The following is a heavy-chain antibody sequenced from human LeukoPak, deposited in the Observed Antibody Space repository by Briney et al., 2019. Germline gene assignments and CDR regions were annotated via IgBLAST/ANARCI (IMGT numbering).Heavy chain of an antibody. J-gene: IGHJ5*02. D-gene: IGHD5-12*01. CDR2: FDPEDGET. Sequence: ASVKVSCKVSGYTLTELSMHWVRQAPGKGLEWMGGFDPEDGETIYAQKFQGRVTMTEDTSTDTAYMELSSLRSEDTAVYYCATSSDIVATSWFDLWGQGTLVTVSS. CDR1: GYTLTELS. CDR3: ATSSDIVATSWFDL. V-gene: IGHV1-24*01.